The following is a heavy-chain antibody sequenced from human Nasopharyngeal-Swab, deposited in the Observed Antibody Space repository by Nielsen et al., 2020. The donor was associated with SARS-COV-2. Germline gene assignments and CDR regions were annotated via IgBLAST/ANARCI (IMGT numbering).Heavy chain of an antibody. D-gene: IGHD6-13*01. Sequence: VRQAPGKGLEWVPSIGNSGANTYYADSVKGRFTISRDNSKNTLYLQMNSLRAEDTAVYYCAKGLRSSSWYEDYWGQGTQVTVSS. CDR3: AKGLRSSSWYEDY. V-gene: IGHV3-23*01. J-gene: IGHJ4*02. CDR2: IGNSGANT.